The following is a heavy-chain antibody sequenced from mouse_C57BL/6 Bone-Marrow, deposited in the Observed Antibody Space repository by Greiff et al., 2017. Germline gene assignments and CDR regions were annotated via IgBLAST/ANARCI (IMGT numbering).Heavy chain of an antibody. J-gene: IGHJ1*03. CDR3: AREGFDRPYWDVDV. V-gene: IGHV1-26*01. Sequence: EVQLQQSGPELVTPGASVKISCTASGYTFTDYYLHWVKQSHGKSLAWIGDINPNNGGTSYNQKFKGKATLTVDTSSSTASMARRSLTSEDSAVYCGAREGFDRPYWDVDVWGTGTTVTVAS. CDR2: INPNNGGT. CDR1: GYTFTDYY. D-gene: IGHD3-3*01.